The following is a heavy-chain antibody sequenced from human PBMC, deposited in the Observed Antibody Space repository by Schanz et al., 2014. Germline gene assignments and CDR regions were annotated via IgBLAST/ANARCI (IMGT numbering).Heavy chain of an antibody. J-gene: IGHJ4*02. CDR1: GGSISSYY. CDR2: IYTSGST. D-gene: IGHD2-2*01. CDR3: ARHGRGLAKYQLLYFDY. Sequence: QVQLQESGPGLVKPSETLSLTCSVSGGSISSYYWSWIRQPAGKGLEWIGRIYTSGSTNYNPSLNGRVTMSVDTSKNQFSLKLSSVTDADPAVYYCARHGRGLAKYQLLYFDYWGQGTLVTVSS. V-gene: IGHV4-4*07.